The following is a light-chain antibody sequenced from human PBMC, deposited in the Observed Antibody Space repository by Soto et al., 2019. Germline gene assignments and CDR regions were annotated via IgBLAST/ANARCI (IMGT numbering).Light chain of an antibody. CDR2: GAS. CDR1: QSVSSN. V-gene: IGKV3-15*01. J-gene: IGKJ4*01. CDR3: QKYNSAPFT. Sequence: EIVMTQSPATLSVSPGERATLSCRASQSVSSNLAWYQQKPGQAPRLLIYGASTRATGIPARFSGSGSGTEFTLTISSLQPEDVATYYCQKYNSAPFTFGGGTKVEIK.